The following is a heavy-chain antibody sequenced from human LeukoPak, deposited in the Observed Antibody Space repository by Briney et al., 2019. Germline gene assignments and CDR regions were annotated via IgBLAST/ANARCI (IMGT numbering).Heavy chain of an antibody. Sequence: GGSLRLSCTASGFTFNTYSMNWVRQAPGKGLEWVSSISSSSNYIYYADSVKGRFTISRDNAKNSPYLQMNSLRAEDTAVYYCAELGITMIGGVWGKGTTVTISS. J-gene: IGHJ6*04. CDR3: AELGITMIGGV. D-gene: IGHD3-10*02. CDR1: GFTFNTYS. V-gene: IGHV3-21*01. CDR2: ISSSSNYI.